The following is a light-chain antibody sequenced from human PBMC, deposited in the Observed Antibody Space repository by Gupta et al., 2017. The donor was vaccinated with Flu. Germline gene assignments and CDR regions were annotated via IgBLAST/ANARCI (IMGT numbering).Light chain of an antibody. CDR3: QQYYTSPRT. V-gene: IGKV3-20*01. CDR1: QTVNSGY. CDR2: GAS. J-gene: IGKJ1*01. Sequence: EIVLTQSPDTLSLSPGERATLSCRASQTVNSGYLAWYQQRPGQAPRLLIYGASSRATGIPDRFSGSGSGTDFTLTISRLEPEDFAVYFCQQYYTSPRTFGQGTKVEI.